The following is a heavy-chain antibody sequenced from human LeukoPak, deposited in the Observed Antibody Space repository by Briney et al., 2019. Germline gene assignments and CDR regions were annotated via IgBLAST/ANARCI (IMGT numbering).Heavy chain of an antibody. J-gene: IGHJ6*02. CDR1: GFTFSSYD. CDR3: ARVSGSSGYGMDV. Sequence: GGSLRLSCAASGFTFSSYDMHWVRQATGKGLEWVSAIGTAGDTYYPGSVKGRFTISRENAKNSLYLQMNSLRAGDTAVYYCARVSGSSGYGMDVWGQGTTVTVSS. D-gene: IGHD1-26*01. V-gene: IGHV3-13*01. CDR2: IGTAGDT.